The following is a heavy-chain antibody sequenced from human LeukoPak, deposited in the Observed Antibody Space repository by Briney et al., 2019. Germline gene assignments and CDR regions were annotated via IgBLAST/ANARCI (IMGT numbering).Heavy chain of an antibody. V-gene: IGHV3-21*01. J-gene: IGHJ4*02. D-gene: IGHD3-22*01. CDR1: GFTFSSYS. Sequence: PGGSLRLSCAASGFTFSSYSMNWVRQAPGKGLEWVSSISSSSSYIYYADSVKGRFTISRDNAKNSLYLQMNSLRAEDTAVYYCARDRPVYYDSSGYLRWGQGTLVAVSS. CDR3: ARDRPVYYDSSGYLR. CDR2: ISSSSSYI.